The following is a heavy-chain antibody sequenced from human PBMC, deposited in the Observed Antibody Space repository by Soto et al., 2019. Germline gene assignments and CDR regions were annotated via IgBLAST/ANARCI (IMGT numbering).Heavy chain of an antibody. CDR2: ISYDGSNK. CDR1: GFTFSIYG. V-gene: IGHV3-30*18. Sequence: HVQLVESGGGVVQPGKSLRLSCAGSGFTFSIYGMDWVRQAPGKRLEWVAVISYDGSNKYYADSVKGRFTISRDNSKNTLYLQMSSLRADDTAVYYCAKDRMGAGVRGYFDYWGQGTLVTVSS. J-gene: IGHJ4*02. CDR3: AKDRMGAGVRGYFDY. D-gene: IGHD3-10*01.